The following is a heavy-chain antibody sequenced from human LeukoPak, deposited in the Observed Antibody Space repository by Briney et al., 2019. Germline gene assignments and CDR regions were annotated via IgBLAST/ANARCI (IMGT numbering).Heavy chain of an antibody. J-gene: IGHJ3*02. V-gene: IGHV1-18*01. CDR1: GYTFTSYG. CDR2: ISAYNGNT. Sequence: ASVKVSCKASGYTFTSYGISWVRQAPGQGLEWMGWISAYNGNTNYAQKLQGRVTMTTDTSTGTAYMELRSLRSDDTAVYYCARMGRNSSGWYWAFDIWGQGTMVTVSS. CDR3: ARMGRNSSGWYWAFDI. D-gene: IGHD6-19*01.